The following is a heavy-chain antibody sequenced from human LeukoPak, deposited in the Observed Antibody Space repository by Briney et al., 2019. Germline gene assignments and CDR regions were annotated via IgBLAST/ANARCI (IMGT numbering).Heavy chain of an antibody. CDR3: TRMTTGHDY. CDR2: INHSGYN. D-gene: IGHD4-17*01. J-gene: IGHJ4*02. Sequence: SETLSLTCAVSGVSFNDYYWSWVRQTPGRGLEWIGEINHSGYNNDSASLKSRVPLSIDTSRKQFSLNLRSVTVADTGIYYCTRMTTGHDYWGQGTLVTVSS. CDR1: GVSFNDYY. V-gene: IGHV4-34*01.